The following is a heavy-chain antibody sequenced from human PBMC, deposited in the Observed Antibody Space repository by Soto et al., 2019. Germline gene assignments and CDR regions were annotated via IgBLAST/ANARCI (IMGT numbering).Heavy chain of an antibody. D-gene: IGHD3-16*01. V-gene: IGHV3-21*01. J-gene: IGHJ4*02. CDR1: GCSLGSYS. CDR3: ARDWGGEGTFDY. Sequence: EVQLVESGGGRVKPGGTLRLSCAASGCSLGSYSMNWVRQAPGKGLEWVSSISSSSSYIYYADSVKGRFTISRDNAKNSLYLQMNSLRAEDTAVYYCARDWGGEGTFDYWGQGTLVTVSS. CDR2: ISSSSSYI.